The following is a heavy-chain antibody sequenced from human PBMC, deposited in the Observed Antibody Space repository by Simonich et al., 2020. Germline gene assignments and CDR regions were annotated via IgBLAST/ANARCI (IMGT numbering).Heavy chain of an antibody. J-gene: IGHJ3*02. Sequence: QVQLVQSGAEVKKPGASVKVSCKASGYTFTSYGISWVRQATGQGLEWMGWIRANNGNTKYEQKFQGRVTMTTDTSTSTAYMELRSLRSDDTAVYYCARSTTGTTAFDIWGQGTMVTVSS. CDR3: ARSTTGTTAFDI. D-gene: IGHD1-1*01. CDR1: GYTFTSYG. CDR2: IRANNGNT. V-gene: IGHV1-18*01.